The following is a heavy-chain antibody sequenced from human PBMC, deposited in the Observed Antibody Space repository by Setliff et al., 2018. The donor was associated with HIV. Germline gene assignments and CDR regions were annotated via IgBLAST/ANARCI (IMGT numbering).Heavy chain of an antibody. CDR2: TANKADSYTT. D-gene: IGHD3-10*01. CDR3: ARDIGSWAGDNGFGV. CDR1: GLTFSDHY. J-gene: IGHJ3*01. V-gene: IGHV3-72*01. Sequence: LSLSCAVPGLTFSDHYMDWVRQAPGKGLEWVGRTANKADSYTTSYAASVRGRFTISRDDLKNSLYLEMNSLKTEDTAVYYCARDIGSWAGDNGFGVWGQGTMVTVSS.